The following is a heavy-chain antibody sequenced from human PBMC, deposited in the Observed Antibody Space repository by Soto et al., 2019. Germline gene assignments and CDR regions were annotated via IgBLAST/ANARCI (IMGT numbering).Heavy chain of an antibody. CDR2: ITSSSTTI. J-gene: IGHJ4*02. D-gene: IGHD6-13*01. Sequence: EVQLVESGGGLVQPGGSLRLSCAASGFTFSSYSMNWVRQAPGKGLEWVSYITSSSTTISYADSVKGRFTMSRDNAKNSLYLQMNSLGAEDTAVYYCATDSPDTAAFDYWGQGTLVTVSS. V-gene: IGHV3-48*01. CDR1: GFTFSSYS. CDR3: ATDSPDTAAFDY.